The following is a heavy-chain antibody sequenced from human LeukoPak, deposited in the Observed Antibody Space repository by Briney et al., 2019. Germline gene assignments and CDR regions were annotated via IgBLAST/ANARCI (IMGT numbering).Heavy chain of an antibody. D-gene: IGHD3-10*01. Sequence: GGSLRRYCAASGFTFDDYGMSWVRQAPGKGLEWVSGINWNGGSTGYADSVKGRFTISRDNAKNSLYLQMNSLRAEDTALYYCARTHYYGSGSYSYWGQGTLVTVSS. J-gene: IGHJ4*02. CDR3: ARTHYYGSGSYSY. CDR1: GFTFDDYG. CDR2: INWNGGST. V-gene: IGHV3-20*04.